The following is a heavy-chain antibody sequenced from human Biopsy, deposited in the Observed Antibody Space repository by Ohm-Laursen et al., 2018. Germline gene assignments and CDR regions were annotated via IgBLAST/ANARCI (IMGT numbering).Heavy chain of an antibody. CDR1: GYTFTAYG. J-gene: IGHJ3*02. CDR3: ARDPGYDFWSGSDPFDI. D-gene: IGHD3-3*01. Sequence: GASVKVSCKASGYTFTAYGISWVRQAPWQGLEWMGWISTYNADTNIAQKFHGRVSMTTDTSTRTAYMELRSLRSGDAAIYFCARDPGYDFWSGSDPFDIWGKGTLVTVS. CDR2: ISTYNADT. V-gene: IGHV1-18*04.